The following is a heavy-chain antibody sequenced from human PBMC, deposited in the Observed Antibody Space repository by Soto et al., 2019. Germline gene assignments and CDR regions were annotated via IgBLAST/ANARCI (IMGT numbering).Heavy chain of an antibody. D-gene: IGHD2-21*01. J-gene: IGHJ4*02. CDR2: ITSSGGTT. CDR3: AKGHVFVAPQNGRSFDS. CDR1: GFTFSHFE. V-gene: IGHV3-48*03. Sequence: GGSLRLSCAASGFTFSHFEMSWVRQAQGKGLEWISYITSSGGTTYYADSVKGRFTISRDNTKNSLYLQMNGLRAEDTAVYYCAKGHVFVAPQNGRSFDSWGQGSLVTVSS.